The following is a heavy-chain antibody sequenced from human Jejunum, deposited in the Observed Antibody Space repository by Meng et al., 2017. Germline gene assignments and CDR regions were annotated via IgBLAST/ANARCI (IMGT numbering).Heavy chain of an antibody. V-gene: IGHV3-7*01. CDR2: IRKDGSEK. CDR1: GFTFSSYW. D-gene: IGHD3-22*01. CDR3: ARDRDYYDSSGYPIPLSDY. J-gene: IGHJ4*02. Sequence: GESLKISCAASGFTFSSYWVSWVRQAPGKGLEWVANIRKDGSEKYYVDFVKGRFTISRDNAKNSLYLQMGSLRAEDTAVYYCARDRDYYDSSGYPIPLSDYWGQGALVTVSS.